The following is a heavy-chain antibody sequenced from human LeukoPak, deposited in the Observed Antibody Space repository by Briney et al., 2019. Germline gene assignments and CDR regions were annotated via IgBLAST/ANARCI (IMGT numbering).Heavy chain of an antibody. V-gene: IGHV4-4*07. CDR1: GGSINGYF. J-gene: IGHJ4*02. CDR3: ARDPAGHGRYFDY. D-gene: IGHD1-14*01. CDR2: IHTSGTT. Sequence: PSEILSLTCTVSGGSINGYFCTWLRRSAGAGLECIGRIHTSGTTYYNPSLKSRVSMSVDTSNNKFSLRLNSVTAADTAVYYCARDPAGHGRYFDYWGQGALVTVSS.